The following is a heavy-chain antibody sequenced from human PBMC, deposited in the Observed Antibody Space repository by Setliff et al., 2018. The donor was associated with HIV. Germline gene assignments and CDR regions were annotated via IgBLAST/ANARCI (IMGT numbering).Heavy chain of an antibody. J-gene: IGHJ3*01. D-gene: IGHD3-10*01. CDR1: GFTFSSYW. V-gene: IGHV3-74*01. Sequence: GGSLRLSCAASGFTFSSYWMHWVRQVPGKGLMWVSRINGDGTTKRYAESVQGRFIISRDNAKNTMYLEMNSLRAEDTAVYYCAKEGDLWFGGQGTMVTVSS. CDR3: AKEGDLWF. CDR2: INGDGTTK.